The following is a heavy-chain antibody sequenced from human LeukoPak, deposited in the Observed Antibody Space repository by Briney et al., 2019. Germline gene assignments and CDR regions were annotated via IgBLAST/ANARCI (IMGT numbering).Heavy chain of an antibody. CDR1: GDSLSSNSAA. Sequence: SQTPSLTCALSGDSLSSNSAAWDSVRPSPSRGLEWLGRTYYRSKWYNDYALSVKSRITINPDTSKNQFSLQLSSVTPEDTAVYYCARDRWAYYFGYWGQGTLVTVSS. V-gene: IGHV6-1*01. CDR3: ARDRWAYYFGY. J-gene: IGHJ4*02. D-gene: IGHD6-13*01. CDR2: TYYRSKWYN.